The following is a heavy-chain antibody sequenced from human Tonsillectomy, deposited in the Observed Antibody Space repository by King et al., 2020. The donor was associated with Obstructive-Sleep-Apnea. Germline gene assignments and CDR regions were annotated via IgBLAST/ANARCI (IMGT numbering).Heavy chain of an antibody. J-gene: IGHJ4*02. D-gene: IGHD3-22*01. CDR3: ARGYHYDSSGFYSPFDY. CDR2: IYDSANT. CDR1: GISISSYY. Sequence: VQLQESGPGLVKPSETLFLTFTVSGISISSYYWSWIRQPPGKALEWIGYIYDSANTDSNPSLKSRVTILADTPKNQFSLNLRSVTAADTAVYYCARGYHYDSSGFYSPFDYWGQGTLVTVSS. V-gene: IGHV4-59*01.